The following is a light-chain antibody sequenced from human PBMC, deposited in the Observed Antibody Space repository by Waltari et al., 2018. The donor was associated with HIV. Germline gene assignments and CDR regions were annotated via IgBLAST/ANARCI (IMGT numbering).Light chain of an antibody. J-gene: IGLJ3*02. Sequence: QSALTQPASVSGSPGQSITISCTGTSSDVGGYNYVSWYQQHPGKPPKLMIYEVSNRPSGVSNRFSGSKSGNTASLTISGLQAEDEADYHCSSYRSSSLPVFGGGSKVTVL. CDR2: EVS. CDR1: SSDVGGYNY. CDR3: SSYRSSSLPV. V-gene: IGLV2-14*01.